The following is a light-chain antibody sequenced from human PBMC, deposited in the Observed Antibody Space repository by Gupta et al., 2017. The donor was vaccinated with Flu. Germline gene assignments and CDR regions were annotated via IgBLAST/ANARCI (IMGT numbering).Light chain of an antibody. J-gene: IGLJ3*02. CDR3: QSYDTFDQGV. Sequence: FVLTQPHSVSASPGTTVTISCTRSSGEIAGSYVHWYQQRPGSAPTTVIYDDNERPSGVPERFSGSIDRSSNSASLTISGLQAEDEADYYCQSYDTFDQGVFGGGTKLTVL. CDR2: DDN. CDR1: SGEIAGSY. V-gene: IGLV6-57*03.